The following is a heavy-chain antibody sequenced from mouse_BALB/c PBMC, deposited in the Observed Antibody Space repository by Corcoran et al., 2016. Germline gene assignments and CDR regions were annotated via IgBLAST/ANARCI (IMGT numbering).Heavy chain of an antibody. D-gene: IGHD1-1*01. CDR2: INTYTGEP. V-gene: IGHV9-3-1*01. CDR3: ARPIYYYGSSFY. J-gene: IGHJ3*01. CDR1: GYTFTNYG. Sequence: QIQLVQSGPELKKPGETVKISCKASGYTFTNYGMNWVKQAPGKGLKWMGWINTYTGEPTYADDFKGRFAFSLETSASPAYLQINNLKNEDTATYFCARPIYYYGSSFYWGQGTLVTVSA.